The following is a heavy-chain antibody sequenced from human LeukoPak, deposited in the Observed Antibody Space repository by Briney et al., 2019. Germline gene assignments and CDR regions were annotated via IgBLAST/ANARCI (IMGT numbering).Heavy chain of an antibody. CDR3: AKVGNSGYDSGWFDP. Sequence: PGGSLRLSCAASGFTFSSYGMHWVRQAPGKGLEWVAVISYDGSNKYYADSVKGRFTISRDNSKNTLYLQMNSLRAEDTAVYYCAKVGNSGYDSGWFDPWGQGTLVTVSS. CDR2: ISYDGSNK. D-gene: IGHD5-12*01. V-gene: IGHV3-30*18. J-gene: IGHJ5*02. CDR1: GFTFSSYG.